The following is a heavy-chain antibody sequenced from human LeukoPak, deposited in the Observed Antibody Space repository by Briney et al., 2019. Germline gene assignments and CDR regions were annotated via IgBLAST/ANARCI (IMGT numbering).Heavy chain of an antibody. CDR3: AKGYDFWSGYWSDY. D-gene: IGHD3-3*01. CDR1: GFTFSSYG. J-gene: IGHJ4*02. V-gene: IGHV3-33*06. Sequence: GRSLRLSCAASGFTFSSYGMHWVRQAPGKGLEWVAVIWYDGSNKYYADSVKGRFTISRDNSKNTLYLQMNSLRAEDTAVYYCAKGYDFWSGYWSDYWGQGTLVTVPS. CDR2: IWYDGSNK.